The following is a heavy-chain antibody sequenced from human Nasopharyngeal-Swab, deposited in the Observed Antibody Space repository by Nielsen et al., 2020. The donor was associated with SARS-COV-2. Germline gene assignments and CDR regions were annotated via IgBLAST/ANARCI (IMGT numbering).Heavy chain of an antibody. CDR2: VYYGARI. D-gene: IGHD6-6*01. Sequence: SETLSLTCTVSGGSISSIPFYWSWVLQSPGKGLEWIATVYYGARIYYPPSLKSRVTLSVDSSNNQFSLKLTSVSAADSAVYYCARGRASMTYWGQGTLVTVSS. J-gene: IGHJ4*02. V-gene: IGHV4-39*01. CDR1: GGSISSIPFY. CDR3: ARGRASMTY.